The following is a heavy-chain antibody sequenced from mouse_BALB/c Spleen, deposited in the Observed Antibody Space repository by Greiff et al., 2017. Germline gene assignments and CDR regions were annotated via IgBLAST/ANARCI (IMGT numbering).Heavy chain of an antibody. V-gene: IGHV3-2*02. J-gene: IGHJ1*01. CDR2: ISYSGST. Sequence: VQLQQSGPGLVKPSQSLSLTCTVTGYSITSDYAWNWIRQFPGNKLEWMGYISYSGSTSYNPSLKSRISITRDTSKNQFFLQLNSVTTEDTATYDGARGDGYGYWYFDVWGAGTTVTVSS. CDR3: ARGDGYGYWYFDV. D-gene: IGHD2-2*01. CDR1: GYSITSDYA.